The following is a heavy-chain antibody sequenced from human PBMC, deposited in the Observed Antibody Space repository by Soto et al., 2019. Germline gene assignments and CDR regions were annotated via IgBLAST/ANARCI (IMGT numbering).Heavy chain of an antibody. V-gene: IGHV1-69*13. Sequence: SVKVSCKASGGTFSSYAISWVRQAPGPGLEWMGGIIPIFGTANYAQKFQGRVTITADESTSTAYMELSSLRSEDTAVYYCARDGSNYGYYYYYGMDVWGQGTTVTVSS. D-gene: IGHD4-4*01. CDR2: IIPIFGTA. J-gene: IGHJ6*02. CDR3: ARDGSNYGYYYYYGMDV. CDR1: GGTFSSYA.